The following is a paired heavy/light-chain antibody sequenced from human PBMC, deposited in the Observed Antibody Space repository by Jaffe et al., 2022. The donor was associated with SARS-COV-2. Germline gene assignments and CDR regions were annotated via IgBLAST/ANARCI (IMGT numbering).Heavy chain of an antibody. CDR2: INTGTGDT. Sequence: QVHLVQSGAEVKKPGASVKISCKALGYTFTNSAMYWVRQAPGQRPECMGWINTGTGDTKYSQKFQGRVSITRDTSASTAYMELSSLRPEDTAVYSCARDWYSSGWRTMDVWGQGTTVIVSS. V-gene: IGHV1-3*04. D-gene: IGHD6-19*01. CDR1: GYTFTNSA. J-gene: IGHJ6*02. CDR3: ARDWYSSGWRTMDV.
Light chain of an antibody. CDR2: GAS. CDR3: QQSYTFPVT. J-gene: IGKJ5*01. V-gene: IGKV1-39*01. Sequence: DIQMTQSPSSLSASVGGRVTITCRASQTISKSLNWYQQKVGKAPKVLIYGASGLQGGVPSRFRGSGSGTDFTLTISSLQPEDSATYYCQQSYTFPVTFGQGTRLEIK. CDR1: QTISKS.